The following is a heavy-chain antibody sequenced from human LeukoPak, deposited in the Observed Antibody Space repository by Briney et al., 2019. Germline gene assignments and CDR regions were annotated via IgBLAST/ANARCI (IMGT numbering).Heavy chain of an antibody. D-gene: IGHD3-9*01. CDR2: IWYDGSNK. CDR1: GFTFSSYG. Sequence: PGGSLRLSCAASGFTFSSYGMHWVRQAPGKGLEWVAVIWYDGSNKYYADSVKGRFTISRDNSKNTLYLQMNSLRAEDTAVYYCARRLRYFDWLFYDAFDIWGQGTMVTVSS. J-gene: IGHJ3*02. V-gene: IGHV3-33*01. CDR3: ARRLRYFDWLFYDAFDI.